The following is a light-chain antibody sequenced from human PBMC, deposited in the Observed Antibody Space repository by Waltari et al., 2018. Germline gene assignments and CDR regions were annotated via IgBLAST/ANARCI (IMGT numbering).Light chain of an antibody. Sequence: EIVLTQSPGTLSLSPGERATLSCRASQSINNNFLAWYQQKPGQAPRLLIYAASSRVTGIPDRFSGSGSGTDFTLTISRLEPDDFAMYYCQQYGSSPLYTFGQGTKLEI. CDR1: QSINNNF. V-gene: IGKV3-20*01. CDR2: AAS. CDR3: QQYGSSPLYT. J-gene: IGKJ2*01.